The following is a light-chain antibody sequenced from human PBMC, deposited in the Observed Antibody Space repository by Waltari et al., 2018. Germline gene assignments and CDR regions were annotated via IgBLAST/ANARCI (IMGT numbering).Light chain of an antibody. J-gene: IGLJ1*01. CDR2: DGS. Sequence: QSALTQPASVSGSPGQSLTISCTGTSSYVGGYNYVSWYQQHPGKAPKLMIYDGSKRPSGVSNRFSGSKSGNTASLTISGLQAEDEADYYCSSYTSSSTYVFGTGTKVTVL. V-gene: IGLV2-14*01. CDR3: SSYTSSSTYV. CDR1: SSYVGGYNY.